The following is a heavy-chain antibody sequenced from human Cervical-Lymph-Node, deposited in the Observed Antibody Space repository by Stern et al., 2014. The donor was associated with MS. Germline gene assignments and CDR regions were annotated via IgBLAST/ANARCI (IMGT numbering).Heavy chain of an antibody. CDR2: IYPADSDT. V-gene: IGHV5-51*03. D-gene: IGHD3-10*01. CDR3: ARRFPYDSGPRDRYDS. J-gene: IGHJ4*02. Sequence: QLVQSGAEVKKPGESLRISCKGSGYSFTNYWIGWVRQMPGKGLEWMGIIYPADSDTRSTRSFQGQVTISADKSISTAYLQWSSLKASDTAMYYCARRFPYDSGPRDRYDSWGQGTLVTVSS. CDR1: GYSFTNYW.